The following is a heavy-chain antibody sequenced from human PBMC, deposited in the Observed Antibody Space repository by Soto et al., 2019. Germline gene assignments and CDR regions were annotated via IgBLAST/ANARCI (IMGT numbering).Heavy chain of an antibody. D-gene: IGHD4-17*01. CDR1: GYTLTIYG. V-gene: IGHV1-18*01. Sequence: ASVKGSCKASGYTLTIYGISWVRQAPGQGLEWMGWISAYNGNTNYAQKLQGRVTMTTDTSTSTAYMELRSLRSDDTAVYYCARNADYGDYASWFDPWGQGTLVTVS. J-gene: IGHJ5*02. CDR2: ISAYNGNT. CDR3: ARNADYGDYASWFDP.